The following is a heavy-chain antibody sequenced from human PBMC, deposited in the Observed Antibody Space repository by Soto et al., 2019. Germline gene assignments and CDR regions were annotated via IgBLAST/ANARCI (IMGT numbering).Heavy chain of an antibody. CDR3: AREISGDGDSSGQFDP. CDR2: IIPIFGTA. V-gene: IGHV1-69*05. J-gene: IGHJ5*02. CDR1: GGTFSSYA. D-gene: IGHD4-17*01. Sequence: QVQLVQSGAEVKKPGSSVKVSCKASGGTFSSYAISWVRQAPGQGLEWMGGIIPIFGTANYAQKFQGRVTITXXEXTXXAYMELSSLRSEDAAVYYCAREISGDGDSSGQFDPWGQGTLVTVSS.